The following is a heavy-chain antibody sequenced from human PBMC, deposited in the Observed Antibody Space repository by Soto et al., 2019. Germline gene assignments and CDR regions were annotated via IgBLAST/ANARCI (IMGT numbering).Heavy chain of an antibody. CDR2: IYYSGSS. Sequence: QVQLQESGPGLVKPSETLSLTCTVSGGSISSYYWRWIRQPPGRGLEWIGFIYYSGSSNYNPSLKSRDTTSVATSRIHFPRKLISGTAADTAVYYCARGGNRLDSGSSQWEGDYYYLDVWGKGTTVTVAS. CDR3: ARGGNRLDSGSSQWEGDYYYLDV. J-gene: IGHJ6*03. V-gene: IGHV4-59*01. D-gene: IGHD3-10*01. CDR1: GGSISSYY.